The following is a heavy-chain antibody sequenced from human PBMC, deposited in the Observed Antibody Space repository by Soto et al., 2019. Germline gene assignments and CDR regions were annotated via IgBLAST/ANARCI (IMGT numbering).Heavy chain of an antibody. J-gene: IGHJ4*01. V-gene: IGHV4-59*08. CDR1: GGSISTYY. CDR2: VYYTGST. Sequence: SETLPLTCTVSGGSISTYYWTWIRQPPGRGLEWIGYVYYTGSTKYNPSLESRVTISIDTSTNQFSLSLSSVTAADTAVYYCARRKTRPEAFDYWGHGTLVTVSS. CDR3: ARRKTRPEAFDY. D-gene: IGHD6-25*01.